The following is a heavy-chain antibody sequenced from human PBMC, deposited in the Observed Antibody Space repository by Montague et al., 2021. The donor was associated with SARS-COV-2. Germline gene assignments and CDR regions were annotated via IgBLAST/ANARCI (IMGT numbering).Heavy chain of an antibody. CDR3: ARDRDWDDWCGMDV. Sequence: SLRLSCSASGFILSSYEMNWVRQAPGKGLEWISYISSSGGGSTKHYTDSVKGRFTISRDNAKDSLYLQMNSLRVEDTAIYYCARDRDWDDWCGMDVWGRGTPVTVSS. CDR1: GFILSSYE. J-gene: IGHJ6*02. V-gene: IGHV3-48*03. CDR2: ISSSGGGSTK. D-gene: IGHD2-21*01.